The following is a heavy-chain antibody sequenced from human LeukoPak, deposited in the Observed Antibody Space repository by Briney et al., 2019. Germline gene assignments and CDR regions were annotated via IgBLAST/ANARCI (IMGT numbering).Heavy chain of an antibody. D-gene: IGHD3-22*01. J-gene: IGHJ3*02. V-gene: IGHV1-2*02. CDR3: ARIDQVYYYDSRDQDAFDI. CDR1: GYTFTGYY. Sequence: ASVKVSCTASGYTFTGYYMHCVREAPGQGLEWMGWINPNRGGTNYAQKFQGRVTMTRDTSISTAYMELSRLRSDDTAVYYCARIDQVYYYDSRDQDAFDIWGQGTMVTVSS. CDR2: INPNRGGT.